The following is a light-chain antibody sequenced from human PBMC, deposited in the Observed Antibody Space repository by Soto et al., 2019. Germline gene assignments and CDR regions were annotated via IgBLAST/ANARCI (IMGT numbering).Light chain of an antibody. Sequence: QLVLTQAPSSSASLGAEVKLTCTLSTGHSSYAIAWHQQQPEKGPRYLMKLNTDGSHSKGDGIPDRFSGSSSGAERSLTISSLQSEDEADYYCQTLATGIRVFGGVTQLTVL. CDR3: QTLATGIRV. V-gene: IGLV4-69*01. J-gene: IGLJ3*02. CDR2: LNTDGSH. CDR1: TGHSSYA.